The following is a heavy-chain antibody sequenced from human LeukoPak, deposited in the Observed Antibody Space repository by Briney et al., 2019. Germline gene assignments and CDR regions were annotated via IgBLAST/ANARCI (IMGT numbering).Heavy chain of an antibody. J-gene: IGHJ4*02. Sequence: PGGSLRLSCAASGFTFDDYAMHWVRQAPGKGLEWVSGISWNSGSIGYADSVKGRFTISRDNAKNSLYLQMNSLRAEDTAVYYCAREGCSSTSCYIFHGGDYFDYWGQGTLVTVSS. V-gene: IGHV3-9*01. CDR2: ISWNSGSI. D-gene: IGHD2-2*02. CDR3: AREGCSSTSCYIFHGGDYFDY. CDR1: GFTFDDYA.